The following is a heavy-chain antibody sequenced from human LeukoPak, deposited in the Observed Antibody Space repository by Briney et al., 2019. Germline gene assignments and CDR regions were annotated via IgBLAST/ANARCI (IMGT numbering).Heavy chain of an antibody. CDR3: ARDRLYGSGSYYENDY. D-gene: IGHD3-10*01. CDR2: IKQDGSEK. J-gene: IGHJ4*02. Sequence: GGSLRLSCAASGFTFSSYWMSWVRQAPGKGLEWVANIKQDGSEKYYVDSVKGRFTISRDNAKNSLYLQMNSLRAEDTAVYYCARDRLYGSGSYYENDYWGQGTLVTVSS. V-gene: IGHV3-7*01. CDR1: GFTFSSYW.